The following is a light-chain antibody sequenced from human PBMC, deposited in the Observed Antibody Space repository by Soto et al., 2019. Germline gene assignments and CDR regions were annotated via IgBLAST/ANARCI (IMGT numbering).Light chain of an antibody. J-gene: IGLJ1*01. Sequence: QSALTQPASVSGSPGQSITISCTGTSSDVGGYNYVSWYQQHPGKAPKLMIYDVSNRPSGVSNRFSGSKSGNTAYLTISGVQAEDEADYYCGSYTSSSTLLYVFGTATKLTV. CDR3: GSYTSSSTLLYV. V-gene: IGLV2-14*01. CDR2: DVS. CDR1: SSDVGGYNY.